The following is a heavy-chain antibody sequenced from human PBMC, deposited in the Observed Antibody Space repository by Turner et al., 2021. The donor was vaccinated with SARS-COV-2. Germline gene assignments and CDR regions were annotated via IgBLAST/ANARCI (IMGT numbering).Heavy chain of an antibody. J-gene: IGHJ4*02. V-gene: IGHV1-69*04. CDR1: GGTFSSYA. CDR2: IIPILGIA. CDR3: ARVAFYYDSSGYYLDY. D-gene: IGHD3-22*01. Sequence: QVQLVQSGAEVKKPVYSVKVSCKASGGTFSSYAISWVRQAPGQGLEWMGRIIPILGIANYAQKFQGRVTITADKSTSTAYMELSSLRSEDTAVYYCARVAFYYDSSGYYLDYWGQGTLVTVSS.